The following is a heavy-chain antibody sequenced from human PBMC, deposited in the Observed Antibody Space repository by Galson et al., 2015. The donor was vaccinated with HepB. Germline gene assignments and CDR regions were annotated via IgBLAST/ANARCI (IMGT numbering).Heavy chain of an antibody. CDR3: ARERGRASYSSGCTLGY. D-gene: IGHD6-19*01. Sequence: SVKVSCKASGYTFTGYYMHWVRQAPGQGLEWMGRINPNSGGTNYAQKFQGRVTMTRDTSISTAYMELSRLRSDDTAVYYCARERGRASYSSGCTLGYWGQGTLVTVSS. J-gene: IGHJ4*02. CDR2: INPNSGGT. V-gene: IGHV1-2*06. CDR1: GYTFTGYY.